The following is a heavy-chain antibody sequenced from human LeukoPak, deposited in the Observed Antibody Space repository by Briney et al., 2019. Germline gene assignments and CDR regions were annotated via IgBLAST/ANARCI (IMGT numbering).Heavy chain of an antibody. CDR2: IYYSGST. J-gene: IGHJ5*02. CDR1: GGSICSHY. D-gene: IGHD3-22*01. Sequence: SETLSLTCTVSGGSICSHYWSWIRQPPGKGLEWIGYIYYSGSTKYNPSLKSRVTISVDTSESQFSLKLSSVTAADTAVYYCARLYDSSGYTNWLDPWGQGTLVTVSS. V-gene: IGHV4-59*11. CDR3: ARLYDSSGYTNWLDP.